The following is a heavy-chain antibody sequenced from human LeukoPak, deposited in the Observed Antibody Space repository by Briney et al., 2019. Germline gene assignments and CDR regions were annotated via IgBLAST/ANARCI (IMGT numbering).Heavy chain of an antibody. CDR3: AKAVRYFDWMTCNFDY. CDR1: GFTFSSYW. D-gene: IGHD3-9*01. J-gene: IGHJ4*02. CDR2: INGDGRNI. Sequence: GGSLRLSCVASGFTFSSYWMHWVRQDPRKGLVWVSRINGDGRNINYADSVRGRFTISRDNAKNTLYLQMNSLRAEDTALYYCAKAVRYFDWMTCNFDYWGQGTLVTVSS. V-gene: IGHV3-74*01.